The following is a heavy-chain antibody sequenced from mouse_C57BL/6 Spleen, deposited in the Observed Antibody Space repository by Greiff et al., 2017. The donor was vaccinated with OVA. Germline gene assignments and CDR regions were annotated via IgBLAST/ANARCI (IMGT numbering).Heavy chain of an antibody. CDR1: GFTFTDYY. CDR3: ASRYGYDEGYAMDY. Sequence: EVQRVESGGGLVQPGGSLSLSCAASGFTFTDYYMSWVRQPPGKALEWLGFIRNKANGYTTEYSASVKGRFTISRDNSQSILYLQMNALRAEDSATDYCASRYGYDEGYAMDYWGQGTSVTVSS. J-gene: IGHJ4*01. D-gene: IGHD2-2*01. CDR2: IRNKANGYTT. V-gene: IGHV7-3*01.